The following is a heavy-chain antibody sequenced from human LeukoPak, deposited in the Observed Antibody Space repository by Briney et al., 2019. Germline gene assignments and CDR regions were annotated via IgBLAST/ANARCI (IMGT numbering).Heavy chain of an antibody. V-gene: IGHV4-59*12. D-gene: IGHD1-26*01. J-gene: IGHJ4*02. CDR2: IYYSGST. CDR1: GVSISSYY. CDR3: ARVNSGSYSYYFDY. Sequence: SETLSLTCTVSGVSISSYYWSWIRQPPGKGLEWIGYIYYSGSTNYNPSLKSRVTISVDKSKNQFSLKLSSVTAADTAVYYCARVNSGSYSYYFDYWGQGTLVTVSS.